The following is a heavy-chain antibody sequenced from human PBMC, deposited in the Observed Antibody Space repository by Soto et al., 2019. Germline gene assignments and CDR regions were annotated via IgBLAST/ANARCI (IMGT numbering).Heavy chain of an antibody. Sequence: SVQDSCKASGGAFSRYAISCVRQAPGQGLEWIGGIIPIFGTANYAQKFQGRVTITADKSTSTAYMELSSLRSEDTAVYYCARGPYYDSSGYYRHDAFDIWGQGTMVTVSS. CDR2: IIPIFGTA. J-gene: IGHJ3*02. CDR3: ARGPYYDSSGYYRHDAFDI. V-gene: IGHV1-69*06. D-gene: IGHD3-22*01. CDR1: GGAFSRYA.